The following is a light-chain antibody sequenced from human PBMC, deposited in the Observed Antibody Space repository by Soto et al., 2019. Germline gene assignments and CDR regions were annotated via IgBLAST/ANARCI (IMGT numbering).Light chain of an antibody. V-gene: IGKV3-20*01. CDR3: QQYGSTSTWT. CDR1: QRVSSAY. Sequence: EIVLTQSPGTLSLSPGERATLSCRASQRVSSAYLAWYQHKPGQPPTLLIYAASSRVTGIPDRFSGSGSGTDFTLTISRLEPEDFAVDYCQQYGSTSTWTFGQGTKVEIK. J-gene: IGKJ1*01. CDR2: AAS.